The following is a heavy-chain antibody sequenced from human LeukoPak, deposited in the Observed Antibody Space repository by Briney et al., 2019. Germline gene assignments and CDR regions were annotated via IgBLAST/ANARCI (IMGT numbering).Heavy chain of an antibody. Sequence: SETLSLTCAVYGGSFSGFYWSWIRQPPGKGLEWIGKINHSGSTNYNPSLKSRVTKSVDTSKNQFSLKLSSVTAADTAVYYCAYCGGDCYSGYFDYWGQGTLVTVSS. CDR3: AYCGGDCYSGYFDY. V-gene: IGHV4-34*01. D-gene: IGHD2-21*02. J-gene: IGHJ4*02. CDR1: GGSFSGFY. CDR2: INHSGST.